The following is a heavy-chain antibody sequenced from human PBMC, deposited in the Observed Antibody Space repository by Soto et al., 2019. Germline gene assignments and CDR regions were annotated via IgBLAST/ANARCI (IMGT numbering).Heavy chain of an antibody. CDR3: TRAAWFPYLSFS. V-gene: IGHV3-48*03. J-gene: IGHJ5*02. CDR1: GFTFSRFE. D-gene: IGHD3-10*01. CDR2: ISSSGSTA. Sequence: PGGSLRLSCAASGFTFSRFELHWVRQAPGKWLECISYISSSGSTADYSASVEGRFTISRDNANNAVYLQMASLRAEDTALYCCTRAAWFPYLSFSWGQGALVTVSS.